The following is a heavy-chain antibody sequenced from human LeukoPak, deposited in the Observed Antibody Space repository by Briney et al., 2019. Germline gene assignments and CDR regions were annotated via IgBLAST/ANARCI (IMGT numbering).Heavy chain of an antibody. D-gene: IGHD2-21*02. V-gene: IGHV1-46*01. CDR2: INPSGGST. CDR3: AREGYCGGDCYRGNWFDP. CDR1: GYTFTSYY. Sequence: ASVKVSCKASGYTFTSYYMHWVRQAPGQGLEWMGIINPSGGSTSYAQKFQGRVTMTRDTSTSTVYMELSSLRSEDTAVYYCAREGYCGGDCYRGNWFDPWGQGTLVTVSS. J-gene: IGHJ5*02.